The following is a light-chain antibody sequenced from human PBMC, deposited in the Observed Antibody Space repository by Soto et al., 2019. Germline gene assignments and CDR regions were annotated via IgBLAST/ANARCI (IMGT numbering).Light chain of an antibody. V-gene: IGLV4-69*01. CDR1: SGHNTYA. CDR3: QTWGTAIHDVV. Sequence: QAVVTQSPSASASLGASVKLTCTLSSGHNTYAIAWHQQQPEKGPRYLMKLNSDGSHSKGDGIPDRFSGSSSGAERHLTISSLQSEDEADYYCQTWGTAIHDVVFGGGTKLTVL. J-gene: IGLJ2*01. CDR2: LNSDGSH.